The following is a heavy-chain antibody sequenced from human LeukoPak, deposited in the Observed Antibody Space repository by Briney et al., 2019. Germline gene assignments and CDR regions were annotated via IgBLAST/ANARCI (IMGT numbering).Heavy chain of an antibody. Sequence: GGSLRLSCAASGFTFTSYWMTWVRQARGKGLEWAANIKQDGSEKYYVDSVKGRFTISRDNAKNSPYLQMNSLRAEDTAVYYCARASAIDYWGQGTLVTVSS. CDR3: ARASAIDY. CDR2: IKQDGSEK. J-gene: IGHJ4*02. V-gene: IGHV3-7*01. CDR1: GFTFTSYW. D-gene: IGHD2-2*01.